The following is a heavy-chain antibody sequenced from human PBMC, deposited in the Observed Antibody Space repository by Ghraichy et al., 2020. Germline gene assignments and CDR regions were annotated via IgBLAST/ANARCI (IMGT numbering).Heavy chain of an antibody. Sequence: GGSLRLSCAASGFTFSSYSMNWVRQAPGKGLEWVSYISSSSSTIYYADSVKGRFTISRDNAKNSLYLQMNSLRDEDTAVYYCATAYYDSSGYYLPRDYWGQGTLVTVSS. D-gene: IGHD3-22*01. CDR1: GFTFSSYS. CDR3: ATAYYDSSGYYLPRDY. V-gene: IGHV3-48*02. J-gene: IGHJ4*02. CDR2: ISSSSSTI.